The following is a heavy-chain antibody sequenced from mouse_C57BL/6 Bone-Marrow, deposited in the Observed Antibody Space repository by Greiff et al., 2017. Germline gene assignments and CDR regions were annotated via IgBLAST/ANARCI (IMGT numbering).Heavy chain of an antibody. J-gene: IGHJ1*03. V-gene: IGHV1-81*01. CDR3: ALYYGSSFYWYFDV. Sequence: QVQLQQSGAELARPGASVKLSCKASGYTFTSSGISWVQQSTGPGLEWIGEIYPRRGNTYYNEKFKGTATLTADKSSSTAYMELRSLTSEDSAVYFCALYYGSSFYWYFDVWGTGTTVTVSS. CDR2: IYPRRGNT. CDR1: GYTFTSSG. D-gene: IGHD1-1*01.